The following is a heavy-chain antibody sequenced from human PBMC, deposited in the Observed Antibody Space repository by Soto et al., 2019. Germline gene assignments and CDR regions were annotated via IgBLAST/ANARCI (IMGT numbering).Heavy chain of an antibody. D-gene: IGHD6-19*01. J-gene: IGHJ1*01. CDR3: ARDRIAVAGNPEYFQH. CDR2: IRSTGSPI. V-gene: IGHV3-48*01. Sequence: PEGSLRLSCAASGYSFSSYGVNWVRQAPGKGLEWLSFIRSTGSPIYYADSVKGRFTISRDNSKNTLYLQMNSLRAEDTAVYYCARDRIAVAGNPEYFQHWGQGTLVTVSS. CDR1: GYSFSSYG.